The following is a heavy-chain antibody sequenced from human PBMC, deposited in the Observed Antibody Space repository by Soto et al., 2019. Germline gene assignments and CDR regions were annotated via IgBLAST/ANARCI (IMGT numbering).Heavy chain of an antibody. J-gene: IGHJ4*02. V-gene: IGHV1-3*01. CDR1: GYTFTSYT. CDR2: IHAGNGNT. Sequence: GASVKVSCKASGYTFTSYTMHWVRQAPGQRLEWMGWIHAGNGNTKYSQKFQGRVTITRDTSANTAYMELSSLRSEDTAVYYCAREPDYGETAFDFWAQGSLVTVSS. D-gene: IGHD4-17*01. CDR3: AREPDYGETAFDF.